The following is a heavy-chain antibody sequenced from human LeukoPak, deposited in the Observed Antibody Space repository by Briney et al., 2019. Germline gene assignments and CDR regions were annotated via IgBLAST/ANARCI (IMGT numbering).Heavy chain of an antibody. V-gene: IGHV3-21*01. CDR3: ARARVAVAGVLDWFDP. J-gene: IGHJ5*02. Sequence: PGGSLRLSCAASGFTFSSYSMNWVRQAPGKGLEWVSSISSSSSYIYYADSVKGRFTISRDNAKNSLYLQMNSLRAEDTAVYYCARARVAVAGVLDWFDPWGQGTLVTVSS. CDR2: ISSSSSYI. CDR1: GFTFSSYS. D-gene: IGHD6-19*01.